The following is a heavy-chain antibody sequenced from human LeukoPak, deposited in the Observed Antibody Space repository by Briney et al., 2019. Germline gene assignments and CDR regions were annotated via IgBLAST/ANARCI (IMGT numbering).Heavy chain of an antibody. V-gene: IGHV3-21*01. D-gene: IGHD2-2*01. J-gene: IGHJ4*02. CDR1: GFTFSSYT. CDR3: ARDQVLMPHDC. CDR2: ISTSSGYI. Sequence: GGSLRLSCAASGFTFSSYTMNWVRQAPGKGLEWVSSISTSSGYIYYAVSVKGRFTISRDNAKNSLYLQMNSLRAEDTAVYYCARDQVLMPHDCWGQGTLVTVSS.